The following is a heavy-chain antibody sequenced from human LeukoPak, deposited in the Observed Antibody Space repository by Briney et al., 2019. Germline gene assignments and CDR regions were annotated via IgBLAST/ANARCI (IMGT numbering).Heavy chain of an antibody. Sequence: GGSLRLSCEASGFTFGNFGMTWVRQAPGKGLQWVSGITGSTTWTYYAASVKGRFTVSRDNSQNTLHLQMNSLRADDTAVYYCARELVSSGTGYFDLWGRGTLVTVSS. J-gene: IGHJ2*01. D-gene: IGHD3-10*02. CDR2: ITGSTTWT. CDR1: GFTFGNFG. V-gene: IGHV3-23*01. CDR3: ARELVSSGTGYFDL.